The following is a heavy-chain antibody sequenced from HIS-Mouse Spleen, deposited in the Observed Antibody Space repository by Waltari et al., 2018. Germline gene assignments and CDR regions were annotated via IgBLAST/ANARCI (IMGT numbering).Heavy chain of an antibody. Sequence: EVQLVESGGGLVQPGRSLRLSCAASGFTFDDYAMHCVLQAPGKGLGWVSGISWNSGSIGYADSVKGRFTISRDNAKNSLYLQMNSLRAEDTALYYCVKDMRYSSSYFDYWGQGTLVTVSS. CDR3: VKDMRYSSSYFDY. CDR1: GFTFDDYA. V-gene: IGHV3-9*01. J-gene: IGHJ4*02. CDR2: ISWNSGSI. D-gene: IGHD6-6*01.